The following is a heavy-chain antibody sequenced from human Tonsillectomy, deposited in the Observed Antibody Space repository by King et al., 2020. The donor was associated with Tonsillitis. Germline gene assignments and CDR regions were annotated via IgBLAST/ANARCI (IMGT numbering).Heavy chain of an antibody. CDR1: GFIFSGYS. D-gene: IGHD7-27*01. Sequence: VQLVESGGGLVQPGGSLRLSCAASGFIFSGYSMNWVRQAPGKGLEWVSYISRISGTIYYADSVKGRFTISRDTAKSSLYLQMNSLRAEDTAVYYCARDATPTSWGYYFGFWGQGTLVTVSS. J-gene: IGHJ4*02. CDR3: ARDATPTSWGYYFGF. CDR2: ISRISGTI. V-gene: IGHV3-48*01.